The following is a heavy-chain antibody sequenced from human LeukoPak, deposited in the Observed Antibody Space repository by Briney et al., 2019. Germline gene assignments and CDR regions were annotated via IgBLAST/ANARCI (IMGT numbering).Heavy chain of an antibody. J-gene: IGHJ6*02. Sequence: GGSLRLSCAASGFTFTRFNMNWVRHAPGKGLELVSSITTSGTYIYYADSVKGRFTISRDNAKNSLYLQMNSLRAEDTAVYYCARPFYYDSNGGEGMDAWGQGTTVTVSS. CDR3: ARPFYYDSNGGEGMDA. D-gene: IGHD3-22*01. CDR2: ITTSGTYI. CDR1: GFTFTRFN. V-gene: IGHV3-21*06.